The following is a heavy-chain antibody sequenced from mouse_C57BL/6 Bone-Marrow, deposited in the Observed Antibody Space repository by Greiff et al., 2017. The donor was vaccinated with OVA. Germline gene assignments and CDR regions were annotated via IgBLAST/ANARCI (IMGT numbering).Heavy chain of an antibody. Sequence: DVKLQESGPGLVEPSQSLSLTCSVTGYSITSGYYWNWIRQFPGNKLEWMGYISYDGSNNYNPSLKNRISITRDTSKNQFFLKLNSVTTEDTATYYCARGEYWGQGTTLTVSS. V-gene: IGHV3-6*01. CDR1: GYSITSGYY. J-gene: IGHJ2*01. CDR3: ARGEY. CDR2: ISYDGSN.